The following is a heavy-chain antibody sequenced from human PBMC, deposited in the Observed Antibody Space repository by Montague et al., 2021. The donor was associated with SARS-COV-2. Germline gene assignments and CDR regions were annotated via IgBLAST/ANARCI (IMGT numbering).Heavy chain of an antibody. J-gene: IGHJ6*02. CDR3: ARMTTVTYPYYCYGMDV. D-gene: IGHD4-17*01. Sequence: PALVKPTQTLTPTCTFSGFSLSTSGMCVSWIRQPPGKALGWLALIDWDDDKYYSTSLKTRLTISKDTSKNQVVLTMTNMDPVDTATYYCARMTTVTYPYYCYGMDVWGQGTTVTVSS. CDR1: GFSLSTSGMC. CDR2: IDWDDDK. V-gene: IGHV2-70*01.